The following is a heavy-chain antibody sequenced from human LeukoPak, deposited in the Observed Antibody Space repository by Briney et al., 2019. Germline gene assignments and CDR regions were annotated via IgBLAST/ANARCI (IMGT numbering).Heavy chain of an antibody. CDR2: IYSGGST. CDR1: GFTVSSDY. J-gene: IGHJ4*02. CDR3: AKAEGYDILTGLDY. V-gene: IGHV3-53*01. Sequence: GGSLRLSCAASGFTVSSDYVSWVRQAPGKGLEWVSVIYSGGSTYYADSVKGRFTISRDNSKNTVYLQMNSLRTEDTAVYYCAKAEGYDILTGLDYWGQGTLVTVSS. D-gene: IGHD3-9*01.